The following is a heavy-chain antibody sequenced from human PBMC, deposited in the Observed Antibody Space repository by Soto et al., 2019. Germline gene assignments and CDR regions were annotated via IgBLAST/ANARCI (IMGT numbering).Heavy chain of an antibody. Sequence: SVKVSCKASGYTFTSYAMHWVRQAPGQRLEWMGWINAGNGNTKYSQKFQGRVTITRDTSASTAYMELSSLRSEDTAVYYCARGGGWYVWFDPWGQGTLVTVSS. CDR2: INAGNGNT. D-gene: IGHD6-19*01. V-gene: IGHV1-3*01. CDR1: GYTFTSYA. J-gene: IGHJ5*02. CDR3: ARGGGWYVWFDP.